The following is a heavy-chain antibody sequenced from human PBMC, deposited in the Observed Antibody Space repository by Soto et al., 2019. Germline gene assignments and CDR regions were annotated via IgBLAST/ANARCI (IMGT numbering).Heavy chain of an antibody. Sequence: LSLTCTVSGGSISSYYWSWIRQPPGKGLEWIGYIYYSGSTNYSPSLKSRVTISVDTSKNQFSLKLSSVTAADTAVYYCARMAWVDGHRFFDYWGRGNMVTVSS. J-gene: IGHJ4*02. D-gene: IGHD7-27*01. CDR3: ARMAWVDGHRFFDY. CDR2: IYYSGST. V-gene: IGHV4-59*01. CDR1: GGSISSYY.